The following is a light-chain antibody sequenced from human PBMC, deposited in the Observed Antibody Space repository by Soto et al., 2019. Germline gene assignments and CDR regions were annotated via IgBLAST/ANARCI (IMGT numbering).Light chain of an antibody. CDR2: WAS. CDR3: QQYYSTPAWT. V-gene: IGKV4-1*01. Sequence: DIVMTQSPDSLAVSLGERATINCKSSQSILYSSNNRNYLAWYQQKAGQSPKLLIYWASTRQSGVPNRFSGSGSGTDFTLTISSLQAEDVAVYYCQQYYSTPAWTFGQGTKVEIK. J-gene: IGKJ1*01. CDR1: QSILYSSNNRNY.